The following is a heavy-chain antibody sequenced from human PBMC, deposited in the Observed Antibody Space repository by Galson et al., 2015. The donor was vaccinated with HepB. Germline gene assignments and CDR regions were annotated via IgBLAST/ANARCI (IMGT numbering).Heavy chain of an antibody. CDR1: GFTFSSYD. CDR2: ISYDGSNK. J-gene: IGHJ4*03. D-gene: IGHD3-22*01. CDR3: ARGLTLYYDSSGYYYFDY. Sequence: SLRLSCAASGFTFSSYDMNWVRQAPGKGLEWVAVISYDGSNKYYADSVKGRFTISRDNSKNTLYLQMNSLRAEDTAVYYCARGLTLYYDSSGYYYFDYWGQGTIVTVSS. V-gene: IGHV3-30-3*01.